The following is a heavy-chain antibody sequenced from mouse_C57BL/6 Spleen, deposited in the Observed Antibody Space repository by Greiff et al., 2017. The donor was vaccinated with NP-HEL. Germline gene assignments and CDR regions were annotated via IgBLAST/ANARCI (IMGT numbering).Heavy chain of an antibody. CDR1: GYSITSGYY. D-gene: IGHD6-1*01. CDR2: ISYDGSN. J-gene: IGHJ3*01. Sequence: EVKLVESGPGLVKPSQSLSLTCSVTGYSITSGYYWNWIRQFPGNKLEWMGYISYDGSNNYNPSLKNRISITRDTSKNQFFLKLNSVTTEDTATYYCASSPSAYWGQGTLVTVSA. CDR3: ASSPSAY. V-gene: IGHV3-6*01.